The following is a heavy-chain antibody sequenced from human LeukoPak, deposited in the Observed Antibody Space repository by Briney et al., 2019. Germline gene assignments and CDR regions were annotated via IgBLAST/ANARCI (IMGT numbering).Heavy chain of an antibody. CDR2: ISWNSGDI. CDR3: VKVGGYSYGYFDY. CDR1: GFTFSGFW. Sequence: GGSLRLSCAVSGFTFSGFWMSWSRQAPGKGLEWVSGISWNSGDIGYADSVKGRFTISRDNAKDSLYLQMNSLRTEDTALYYCVKVGGYSYGYFDYWGQGTLVTVSS. J-gene: IGHJ4*02. V-gene: IGHV3-9*01. D-gene: IGHD5-18*01.